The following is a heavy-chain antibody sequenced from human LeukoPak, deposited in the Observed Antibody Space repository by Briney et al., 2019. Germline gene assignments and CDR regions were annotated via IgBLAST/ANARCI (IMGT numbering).Heavy chain of an antibody. CDR3: ARASAIAVDGDYYFDY. V-gene: IGHV1-69*13. CDR2: ITPIFGTA. D-gene: IGHD6-19*01. Sequence: SVKVSCKASGGTFSSYAISWVRQAPGQGLEWMGGITPIFGTANYAQKFQGRVTITADEFTSTAYMELSSLRSEDTAVYYCARASAIAVDGDYYFDYWGQGTLVTVSS. CDR1: GGTFSSYA. J-gene: IGHJ4*02.